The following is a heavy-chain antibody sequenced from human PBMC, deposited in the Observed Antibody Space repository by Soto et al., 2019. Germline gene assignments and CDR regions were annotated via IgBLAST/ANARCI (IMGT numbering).Heavy chain of an antibody. D-gene: IGHD2-21*01. V-gene: IGHV3-11*06. CDR2: ISPNSNYR. CDR1: GFTFSDFY. J-gene: IGHJ4*02. CDR3: VRGGGGGQFDS. Sequence: GGSLRLSCVGSGFTFSDFYMSWIRLAPGKGLEWLSYISPNSNYREYAESVKGRHTISRDNAKNSLSLQMNSLRVEDTAVYYCVRGGGGGQFDSWGQGAQVTVSS.